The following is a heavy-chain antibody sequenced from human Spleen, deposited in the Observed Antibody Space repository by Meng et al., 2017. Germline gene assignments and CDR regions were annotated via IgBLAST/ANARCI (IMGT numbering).Heavy chain of an antibody. V-gene: IGHV3-11*01. Sequence: GGSLRLSCAASGFTFSDYYMSWIRQAPGKGLEWVSYISSSGSTIYYADSVKGRFTISRDNAKNSLYLQMNSLRAEDTAVYYCARPSGADCSSTSCPFDYWGQGTLVTVSS. D-gene: IGHD2-2*01. CDR3: ARPSGADCSSTSCPFDY. J-gene: IGHJ4*02. CDR2: ISSSGSTI. CDR1: GFTFSDYY.